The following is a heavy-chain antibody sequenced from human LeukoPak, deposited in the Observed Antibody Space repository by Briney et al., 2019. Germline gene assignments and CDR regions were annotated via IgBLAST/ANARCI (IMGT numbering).Heavy chain of an antibody. J-gene: IGHJ6*03. CDR3: AGYPVAAHYYYYYMDV. D-gene: IGHD6-19*01. V-gene: IGHV4-39*01. CDR2: LYYSGST. Sequence: PSETLSLTCTVSGGSISSSSYYWGGIRQPPGKGLEWIGSLYYSGSTYYNPSLKSRVTISVDTSKNQFSLKLSSVTAADTAVYYCAGYPVAAHYYYYYMDVWGKGTTVTVSS. CDR1: GGSISSSSYY.